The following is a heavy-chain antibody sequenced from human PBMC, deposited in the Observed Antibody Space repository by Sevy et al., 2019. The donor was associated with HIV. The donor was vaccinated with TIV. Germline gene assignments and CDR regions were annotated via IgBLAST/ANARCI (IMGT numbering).Heavy chain of an antibody. D-gene: IGHD3-22*01. J-gene: IGHJ3*02. CDR3: ARDPYYDSSGYNPPGAFDI. CDR1: GFTFSSYW. Sequence: GGSLRLSCAASGFTFSSYWMRWVRQAPGKGLEWVANIKQDGSEKYYVDSVKGRFTISRDNAKNSLYLQMNSLRAEDTAVYYCARDPYYDSSGYNPPGAFDIWGQGTMVTVSS. CDR2: IKQDGSEK. V-gene: IGHV3-7*03.